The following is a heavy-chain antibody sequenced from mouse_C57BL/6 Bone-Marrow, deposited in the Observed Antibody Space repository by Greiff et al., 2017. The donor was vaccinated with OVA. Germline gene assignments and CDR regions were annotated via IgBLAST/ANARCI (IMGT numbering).Heavy chain of an antibody. V-gene: IGHV5-17*01. J-gene: IGHJ2*01. CDR1: GFTFSDYG. Sequence: EVKLVESGGGLVKPGGSLQLSCAASGFTFSDYGMHWVRQAPEKGLEWVAYISSGSSTIYYADTVKGRFTISRDNANNTLFLQMTSLRSEDTAMYYCARWIGCFDYWGQGTTLTVSS. CDR3: ARWIGCFDY. CDR2: ISSGSSTI. D-gene: IGHD3-3*01.